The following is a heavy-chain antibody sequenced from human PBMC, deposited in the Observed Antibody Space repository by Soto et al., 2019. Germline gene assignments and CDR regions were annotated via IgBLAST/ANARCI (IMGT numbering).Heavy chain of an antibody. CDR3: ARDRAAVEPNWFDP. Sequence: ASVKVSCKASGYTFTIYCISWVRQAPGQGLEWMGWISAYNGNTNYAQKLQGRVTMTTDTSTSTAYMELRSLRSDDTAVYYCARDRAAVEPNWFDPWGQGTMVTVSS. D-gene: IGHD6-19*01. V-gene: IGHV1-18*01. J-gene: IGHJ5*02. CDR2: ISAYNGNT. CDR1: GYTFTIYC.